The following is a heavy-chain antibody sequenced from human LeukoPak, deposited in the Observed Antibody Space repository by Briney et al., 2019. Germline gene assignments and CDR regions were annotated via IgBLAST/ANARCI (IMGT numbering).Heavy chain of an antibody. V-gene: IGHV3-23*01. CDR1: GLTFSSSA. D-gene: IGHD3-10*01. J-gene: IGHJ4*02. CDR2: ISEGGYKT. CDR3: AKDRGGSYFDFDY. Sequence: GSPRLSCAASGLTFSSSALGWVRQAPGKGLEWVSAISDGGYNTEWVSGISEGGYKTYYADSVTGRFTISRDNSENTLYLQMYSLRAEDTAVYYCAKDRGGSYFDFDYWGQGTLGSVSS.